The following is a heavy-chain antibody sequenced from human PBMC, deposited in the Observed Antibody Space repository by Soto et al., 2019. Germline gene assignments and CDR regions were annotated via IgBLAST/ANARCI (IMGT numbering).Heavy chain of an antibody. Sequence: EVQLVESGGGLVQPGGSLRLSCAASGFTISSYWMSWVRQAPGKGPEWVANIKEDGSEKYYVDSVKGRFTISRDNAKNSLYLQRNARRAGDTAVYYCARGGKNFASGGRGTLVTVSS. CDR1: GFTISSYW. V-gene: IGHV3-7*04. CDR3: ARGGKNFAS. CDR2: IKEDGSEK. J-gene: IGHJ4*02. D-gene: IGHD3-10*01.